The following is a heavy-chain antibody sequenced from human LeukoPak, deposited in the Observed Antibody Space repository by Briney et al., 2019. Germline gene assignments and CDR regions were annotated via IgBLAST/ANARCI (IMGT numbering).Heavy chain of an antibody. Sequence: SETLSLTCTVSGGSISSSSYYWGWIRQPPGKGLEWIGSIYYSGSTYYNPSLKSRVTISVDTSKNQFSLKLSSVTAADTAVYYCARLKWELGAFDIWGQGTMVTVSS. V-gene: IGHV4-39*07. CDR1: GGSISSSSYY. CDR2: IYYSGST. J-gene: IGHJ3*02. D-gene: IGHD1-26*01. CDR3: ARLKWELGAFDI.